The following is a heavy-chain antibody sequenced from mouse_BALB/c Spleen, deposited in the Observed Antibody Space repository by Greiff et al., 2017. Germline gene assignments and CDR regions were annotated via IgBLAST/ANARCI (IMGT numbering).Heavy chain of an antibody. J-gene: IGHJ4*01. CDR1: GFTFSSYT. Sequence: DVQLQESGGGLVKPGGSLKLSCAASGFTFSSYTMSWVRQTPEKRLEWVATISSGGSYTYYPDSVKGRFTISRDNAKNTLYLQMSSLKSEDTAMYYCTRADYDSGYAMDYWGQGTSVTVSS. V-gene: IGHV5-6-4*01. CDR2: ISSGGSYT. D-gene: IGHD2-4*01. CDR3: TRADYDSGYAMDY.